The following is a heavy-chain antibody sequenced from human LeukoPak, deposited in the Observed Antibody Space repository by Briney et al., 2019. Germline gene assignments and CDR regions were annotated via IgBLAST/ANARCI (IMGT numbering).Heavy chain of an antibody. CDR1: GFTFSTYW. CDR3: ARGRNGFFDY. Sequence: GGSLRLSCAASGFTFSTYWMHWVRQAPGKGLVWLSQINSDGGRTRYADSVKGRLTISRDNAKNTVYLQMNSLRAEDTAMYYCARGRNGFFDYWGQGTLVTVSS. J-gene: IGHJ4*02. D-gene: IGHD5-24*01. V-gene: IGHV3-74*01. CDR2: INSDGGRT.